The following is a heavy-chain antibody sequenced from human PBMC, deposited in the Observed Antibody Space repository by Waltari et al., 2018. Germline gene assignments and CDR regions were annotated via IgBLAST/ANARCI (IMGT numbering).Heavy chain of an antibody. D-gene: IGHD1-26*01. CDR2: IYYSGRT. CDR3: ARHGRGGFDP. CDR1: GGSISSSSYY. V-gene: IGHV4-39*07. J-gene: IGHJ5*02. Sequence: QLQLQESGPGLVKPSETLSLTCTVSGGSISSSSYYWGWIRQPPGKGLEWIGSIYYSGRTSYTPSLKSRVTISVDTSKNQFSLKLSSVTAADTAVYYCARHGRGGFDPWGQGTLVTVSS.